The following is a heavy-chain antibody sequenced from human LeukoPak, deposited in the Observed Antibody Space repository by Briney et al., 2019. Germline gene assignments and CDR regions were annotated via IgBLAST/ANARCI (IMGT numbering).Heavy chain of an antibody. V-gene: IGHV3-7*01. J-gene: IGHJ4*02. CDR3: ARDRVATSSSPFDY. Sequence: GGSLRLSCAASGFIFSNFWMTWVRQAPGKGLEWVANIKQDGSEKYYVDSVKGRFTISRDNAKNSLYLQMNSLRAEDTAVYYCARDRVATSSSPFDYWGQGTLVTVPS. D-gene: IGHD6-13*01. CDR1: GFIFSNFW. CDR2: IKQDGSEK.